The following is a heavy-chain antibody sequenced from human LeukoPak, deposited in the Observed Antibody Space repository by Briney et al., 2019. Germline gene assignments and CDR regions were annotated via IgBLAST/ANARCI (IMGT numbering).Heavy chain of an antibody. Sequence: GGSLRLSCAASGFTFSSYAMSWVRQAPGKGLEWVSAISGSGGSTYYADSVKGRFTISRDNSKNTLYPQMNSLRAEDTAVYYCARRYCSGGSCYSPRVAFDYWGQGTLVTVSS. V-gene: IGHV3-23*01. CDR2: ISGSGGST. J-gene: IGHJ4*02. D-gene: IGHD2-15*01. CDR3: ARRYCSGGSCYSPRVAFDY. CDR1: GFTFSSYA.